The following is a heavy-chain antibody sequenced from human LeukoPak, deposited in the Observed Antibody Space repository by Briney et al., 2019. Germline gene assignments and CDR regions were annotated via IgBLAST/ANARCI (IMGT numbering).Heavy chain of an antibody. D-gene: IGHD3-22*01. J-gene: IGHJ3*02. V-gene: IGHV4-4*02. CDR3: ARGVYYYDSSNAFDI. Sequence: PSGTLSLTCAVSGGSISSSNWWSWVRQPPGKGLEWIGEIYHSGSTNYNPSLKSRVTISVDKSKNQFSLKLSSVTAADTAVYYCARGVYYYDSSNAFDIWGQGTMVTVSS. CDR2: IYHSGST. CDR1: GGSISSSNW.